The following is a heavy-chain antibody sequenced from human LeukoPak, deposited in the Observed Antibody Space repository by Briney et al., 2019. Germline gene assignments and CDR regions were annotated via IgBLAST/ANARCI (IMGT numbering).Heavy chain of an antibody. D-gene: IGHD6-19*01. CDR3: ARDLAAADY. CDR2: INHSGST. CDR1: GGSFSGYY. Sequence: SETLSLTCAVYGGSFSGYYWSWIRQPPGKGLERIGEINHSGSTNYNPSLKSRVTISVDTSKNQFSLKLSSVTAADTAVYYCARDLAAADYWGQGTLVTVSS. J-gene: IGHJ4*02. V-gene: IGHV4-34*01.